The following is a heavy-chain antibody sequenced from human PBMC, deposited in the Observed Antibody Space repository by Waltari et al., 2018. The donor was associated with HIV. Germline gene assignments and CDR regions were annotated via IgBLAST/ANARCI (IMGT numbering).Heavy chain of an antibody. V-gene: IGHV3-21*02. D-gene: IGHD6-19*01. CDR2: ISSEVSYI. Sequence: EVQLVESGGGLVKPGGSLRLYCSASGFTIIHHIMNWVRKAPGKGLEWVSVISSEVSYICYADSGKGRGTIYRDNAMTSLYVQMTSLRAEATAVYYCARLIDGVAVAGTHDWGKGTLVTVSS. CDR3: ARLIDGVAVAGTHD. CDR1: GFTIIHHI. J-gene: IGHJ4*02.